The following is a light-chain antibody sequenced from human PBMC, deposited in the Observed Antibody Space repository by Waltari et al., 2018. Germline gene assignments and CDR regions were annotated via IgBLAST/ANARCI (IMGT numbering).Light chain of an antibody. CDR2: YDS. CDR3: QVWDANTDPGV. J-gene: IGLJ1*01. V-gene: IGLV3-21*01. CDR1: NIESKR. Sequence: SYVLTPPPSVAVAPGETATVTCGGNNIESKRVHWYQQKPGQSPVLVISYDSDRPSGIPERFSGSNSGDTATLTISRVEAGDEADYYCQVWDANTDPGVFGTGTEVTVL.